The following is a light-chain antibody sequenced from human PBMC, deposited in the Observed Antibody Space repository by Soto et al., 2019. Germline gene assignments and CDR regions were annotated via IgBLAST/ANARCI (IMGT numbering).Light chain of an antibody. J-gene: IGLJ1*01. Sequence: QSALTQPASVSGSPGQSITISCTGTSSDVGVYNYVSWYQQHPNKAPKLMIYDVNNRPSGVSNRFSGSKSGNTASLTISGLQAEDEADYYCSSYTSSSTYVFGTGTKVTVL. CDR3: SSYTSSSTYV. CDR2: DVN. V-gene: IGLV2-14*01. CDR1: SSDVGVYNY.